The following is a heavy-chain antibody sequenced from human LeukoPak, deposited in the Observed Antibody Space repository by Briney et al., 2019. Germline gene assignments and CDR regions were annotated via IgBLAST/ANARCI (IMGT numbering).Heavy chain of an antibody. J-gene: IGHJ4*02. D-gene: IGHD3-10*01. CDR3: AKDRAMVRGVIGFDY. CDR2: ISGSGGST. V-gene: IGHV3-23*01. Sequence: GGSLRLSCVASGFTISGHAMSWVRQAPGKGLEWVSAISGSGGSTYYADSVKGRFTISRDNSKNTLYLQMNSLRAEDTAVYYCAKDRAMVRGVIGFDYWGQGTLATVSS. CDR1: GFTISGHA.